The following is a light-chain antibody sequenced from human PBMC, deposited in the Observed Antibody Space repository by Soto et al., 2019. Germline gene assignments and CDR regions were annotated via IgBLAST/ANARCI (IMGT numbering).Light chain of an antibody. V-gene: IGLV2-18*02. CDR2: YVN. CDR3: CSYAGGHTGV. J-gene: IGLJ1*01. CDR1: STDVGSFNR. Sequence: QSALTQPRSVSGSPGQSVTISCTGTSTDVGSFNRVSWYQQPPGTAPKLMIYYVNNRPSGVPDRFSGSKSGNTASLTISGLQAEDEADYYCCSYAGGHTGVFGHGTKLTVL.